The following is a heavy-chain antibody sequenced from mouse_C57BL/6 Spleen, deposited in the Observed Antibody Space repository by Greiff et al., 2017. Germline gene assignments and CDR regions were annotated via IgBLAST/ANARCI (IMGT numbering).Heavy chain of an antibody. CDR2: INPNNGGT. J-gene: IGHJ1*03. V-gene: IGHV1-18*01. D-gene: IGHD1-1*01. CDR1: GYTFTDYN. Sequence: EVKLQQSGPELVKPGASVKIPCKASGYTFTDYNMDWVKQSHGKSLEWIGDINPNNGGTIYNQKFKGKATLTVDKSSSTAYMELRSLTSEDTAVYYGAKRGGVENDWYYGVWGTGTTVTVSS. CDR3: AKRGGVENDWYYGV.